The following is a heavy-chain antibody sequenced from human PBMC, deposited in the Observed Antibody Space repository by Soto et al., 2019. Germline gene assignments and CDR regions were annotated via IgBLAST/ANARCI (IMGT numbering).Heavy chain of an antibody. CDR3: ARTPAYGSSEWLDP. CDR1: GYTFTSYG. Sequence: ASVKVSCKVSGYTFTSYGISWVRQAPGQGLEWMGWISAYDGNTNYAQKLQGRVTMTTDTFTRNVYMELRSLRSDDTAVYYCARTPAYGSSEWLDPWGQGTLVTVSS. V-gene: IGHV1-18*04. J-gene: IGHJ5*02. CDR2: ISAYDGNT. D-gene: IGHD3-22*01.